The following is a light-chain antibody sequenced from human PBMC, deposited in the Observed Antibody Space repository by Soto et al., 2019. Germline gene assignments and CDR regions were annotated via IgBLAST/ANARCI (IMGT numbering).Light chain of an antibody. CDR2: SDN. CDR3: AAWDDRLNGPV. J-gene: IGLJ3*02. Sequence: QSVLTQPPSASATPGQRVTISCSGSSTNIGGNTVNWYQQFPGPAPKLLIYSDNRRPSGVPDRMSGSKSGTSASLAISGLQSEDEGDYYCAAWDDRLNGPVFGGGTKLTVL. CDR1: STNIGGNT. V-gene: IGLV1-44*01.